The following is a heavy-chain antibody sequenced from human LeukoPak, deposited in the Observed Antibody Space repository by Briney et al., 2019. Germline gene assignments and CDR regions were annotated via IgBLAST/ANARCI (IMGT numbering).Heavy chain of an antibody. Sequence: SVKVSCKASRGTFSSYAISWVRQAPGQGLEWMGGIIPIFGTANYAQKFQGRVTITADESTSTAYMELSSLRSEDTAVYYCARGGPDRAYSSSYFDYWGQGALVTVSS. J-gene: IGHJ4*02. V-gene: IGHV1-69*13. CDR1: RGTFSSYA. D-gene: IGHD6-13*01. CDR3: ARGGPDRAYSSSYFDY. CDR2: IIPIFGTA.